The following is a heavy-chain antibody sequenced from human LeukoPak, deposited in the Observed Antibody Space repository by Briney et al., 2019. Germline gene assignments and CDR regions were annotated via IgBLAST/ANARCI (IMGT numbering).Heavy chain of an antibody. J-gene: IGHJ6*03. Sequence: GGSLRLSCAASGFTFSSYGIHCVRQAPGKGLEWVAFIRYDGSNTYYLDSVQGRFTISRDNSKNMLYLEMNSLRVEDAAMHYCAKSLVIKRYLDFMDVWGKGTTVTVSS. CDR3: AKSLVIKRYLDFMDV. CDR1: GFTFSSYG. V-gene: IGHV3-30*02. CDR2: IRYDGSNT. D-gene: IGHD3-9*01.